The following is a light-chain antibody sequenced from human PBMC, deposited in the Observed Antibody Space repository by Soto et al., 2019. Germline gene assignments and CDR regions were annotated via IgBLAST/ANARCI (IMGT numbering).Light chain of an antibody. J-gene: IGKJ2*01. CDR3: QQDNNWPLYT. V-gene: IGKV3-15*01. CDR2: GAS. CDR1: QSVSSN. Sequence: EIVMTQSPATLSVSPGERATLSCRASQSVSSNLAWYQQKPGQAPRLLIYGASTRATGNPARFSGSGSGTEFTLTISSLQSEDFAVYYCQQDNNWPLYTFGQGNKLEIK.